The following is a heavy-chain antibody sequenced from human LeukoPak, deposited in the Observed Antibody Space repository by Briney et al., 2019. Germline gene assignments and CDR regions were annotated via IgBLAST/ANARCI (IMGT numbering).Heavy chain of an antibody. CDR1: GLTFSSYA. Sequence: GGSLRLSCAASGLTFSSYAISWVRQAPGKGLEWVSAISGSGGSTYYADSVKGRFTISRDNSKNTLYLQMNSLRAEDTAVYYCAKDNDYVWGGYLPHWGQGTLVTVSS. J-gene: IGHJ4*02. D-gene: IGHD3-16*02. CDR3: AKDNDYVWGGYLPH. CDR2: ISGSGGST. V-gene: IGHV3-23*01.